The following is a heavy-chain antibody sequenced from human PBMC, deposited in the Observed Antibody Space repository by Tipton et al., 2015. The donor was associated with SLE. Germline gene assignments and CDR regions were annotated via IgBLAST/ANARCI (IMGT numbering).Heavy chain of an antibody. CDR1: GASITSDY. D-gene: IGHD1-14*01. CDR3: ARNVNTTMDV. Sequence: TLSLTCTVSGASITSDYWSWIRQPAGQGLEWIGRFYYGRGITNSHPPLKRGASMAVDTAKNQFPLKLTSVSAAATAVYYCARNVNTTMDVWGLGTTVTVS. V-gene: IGHV4-4*07. J-gene: IGHJ6*02. CDR2: FYYGRGIT.